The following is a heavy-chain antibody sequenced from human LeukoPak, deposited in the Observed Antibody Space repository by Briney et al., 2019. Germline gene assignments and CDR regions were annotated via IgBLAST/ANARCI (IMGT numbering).Heavy chain of an antibody. V-gene: IGHV3-23*01. Sequence: PGGSLRLSCAVSGFTFRSYAMSWVRQAPGKGLEWVSSISLSGGSTYYTDSVKGRFTISRDNSKNTLYLQMTSLRAEDTAIYYCAKAEGSSTWYRGEYFQHWGQGTLVTVSS. CDR1: GFTFRSYA. D-gene: IGHD6-13*01. J-gene: IGHJ1*01. CDR2: ISLSGGST. CDR3: AKAEGSSTWYRGEYFQH.